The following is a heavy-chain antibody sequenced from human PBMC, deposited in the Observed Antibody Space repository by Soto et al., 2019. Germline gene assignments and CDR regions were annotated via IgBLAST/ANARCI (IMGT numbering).Heavy chain of an antibody. D-gene: IGHD2-15*01. J-gene: IGHJ5*02. CDR1: GGSFSGYY. CDR2: INHSGST. Sequence: PSETLSLTCVVYGGSFSGYYWSWIRQPPGKGLEWIGEINHSGSTNYNPSLKSRVTISVDTSKNQFSLKLSSVTAADTAVYYCASLVVVAAAYNWFDPWGQGTLVTVSS. V-gene: IGHV4-34*01. CDR3: ASLVVVAAAYNWFDP.